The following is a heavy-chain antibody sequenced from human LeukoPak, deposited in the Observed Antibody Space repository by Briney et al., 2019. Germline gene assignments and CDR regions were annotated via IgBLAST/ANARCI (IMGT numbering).Heavy chain of an antibody. J-gene: IGHJ5*01. V-gene: IGHV4-38-2*02. CDR2: IYHRGTT. CDR1: NYSISNSLY. D-gene: IGHD3-22*01. CDR3: ARIAMFYYESSGYYSDS. Sequence: SEPLSLTCSGSNYSISNSLYWGWIRQPPGKGLEWIGSIYHRGTTYYNPSLKRRVSISVDTSKNQFSLKLSSVTAADTAMYYCARIAMFYYESSGYYSDSWGQGTLVTVSS.